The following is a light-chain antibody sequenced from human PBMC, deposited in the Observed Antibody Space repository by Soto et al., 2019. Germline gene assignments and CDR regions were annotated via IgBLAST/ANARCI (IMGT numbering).Light chain of an antibody. CDR3: QQYNRPPWT. Sequence: DIQMTQSPSTLSASVGDRVTITCRASQSISSWLAWYQQKPGKAPKLLIYDASSLESGVPSRFSGSGSGTEFTFTTSSLQPDDFAPYSCQQYNRPPWTSGQGTRVEIK. CDR1: QSISSW. CDR2: DAS. J-gene: IGKJ1*01. V-gene: IGKV1-5*01.